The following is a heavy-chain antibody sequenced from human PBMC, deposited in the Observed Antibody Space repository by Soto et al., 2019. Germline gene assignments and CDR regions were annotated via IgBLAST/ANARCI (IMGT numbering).Heavy chain of an antibody. D-gene: IGHD6-19*01. CDR1: GFTFSSYW. CDR2: IKQDGSEK. CDR3: ARDSTKVSSGWYHFGY. J-gene: IGHJ4*02. V-gene: IGHV3-7*05. Sequence: GGSLRLSCAASGFTFSSYWMSWVRQAPGKGLEWVANIKQDGSEKYYVDSVKGRFTISRDNAKNSLYLQMNSLRAEDTAVYYCARDSTKVSSGWYHFGYWGQGTLVTVSS.